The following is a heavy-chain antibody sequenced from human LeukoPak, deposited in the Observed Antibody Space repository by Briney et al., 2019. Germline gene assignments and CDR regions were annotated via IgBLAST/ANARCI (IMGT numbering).Heavy chain of an antibody. CDR1: GYTLTSYY. V-gene: IGHV1-46*01. J-gene: IGHJ4*02. CDR3: ARFAVHRRIAVTGQFGLDY. D-gene: IGHD6-19*01. Sequence: ASVKVSCKASGYTLTSYYMHWVRQAPGQGLEWMGIINPSGGTTNYAQKFQGRVTMTRDTSTSTVYMELSSLRSEDTAVYYCARFAVHRRIAVTGQFGLDYWGRGTLVTVSS. CDR2: INPSGGTT.